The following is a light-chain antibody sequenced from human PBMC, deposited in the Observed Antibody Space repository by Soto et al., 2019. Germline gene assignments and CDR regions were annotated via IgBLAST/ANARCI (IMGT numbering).Light chain of an antibody. V-gene: IGKV3-11*01. J-gene: IGKJ5*01. CDR1: PSVTNF. CDR3: QQRNIWPPVT. Sequence: EIVLTQSPATLSLSPGERATLSCRASPSVTNFLAWYQQKPGQAPRLLIYGAFNRATGIPARFSGSGSGTDFPLTISSLEPEDSSIFYRQQRNIWPPVTFGQGTRLEIK. CDR2: GAF.